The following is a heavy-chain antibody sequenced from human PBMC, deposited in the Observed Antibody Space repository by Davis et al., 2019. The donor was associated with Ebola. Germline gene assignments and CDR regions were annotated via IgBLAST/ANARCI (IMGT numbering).Heavy chain of an antibody. D-gene: IGHD6-19*01. Sequence: ASVKVSCKASGYTFTTYGISWVRQAPGQELEWMEWISAYHGNTIYAQKFQDRVAMTTDTSTSTAYMEVGSLRSDDTAVYYCARAVRVAGTFYYGMDVWGKGTTVTVSS. V-gene: IGHV1-18*01. J-gene: IGHJ6*04. CDR3: ARAVRVAGTFYYGMDV. CDR2: ISAYHGNT. CDR1: GYTFTTYG.